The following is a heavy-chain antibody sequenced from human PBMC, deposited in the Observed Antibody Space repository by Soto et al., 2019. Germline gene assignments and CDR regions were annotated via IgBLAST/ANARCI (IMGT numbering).Heavy chain of an antibody. D-gene: IGHD3-22*01. Sequence: VGSLRLSGAASGFTFSSYAMSWVRQAPGKGLEWVSAISGSGGSTYYADSVKGRFTISRDNSKNTLYLQMNSLRAEDTAVYYCAKAPYYYDSSGYYYWGQGTLVTVSS. CDR3: AKAPYYYDSSGYYY. J-gene: IGHJ4*02. CDR2: ISGSGGST. V-gene: IGHV3-23*01. CDR1: GFTFSSYA.